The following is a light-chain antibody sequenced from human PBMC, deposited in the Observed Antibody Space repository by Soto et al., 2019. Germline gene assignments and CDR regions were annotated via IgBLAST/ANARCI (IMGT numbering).Light chain of an antibody. Sequence: ALTQPSSVSGSPGQSITISCTGTSSDVGTYKYVSWYQQLPGKAPKLMIYEVSNRPSGVSNRFSGSKSGNTASLTISELQAEDEADYYCSSYTSRSTPVFGGGTKVTVL. CDR2: EVS. V-gene: IGLV2-14*01. J-gene: IGLJ2*01. CDR1: SSDVGTYKY. CDR3: SSYTSRSTPV.